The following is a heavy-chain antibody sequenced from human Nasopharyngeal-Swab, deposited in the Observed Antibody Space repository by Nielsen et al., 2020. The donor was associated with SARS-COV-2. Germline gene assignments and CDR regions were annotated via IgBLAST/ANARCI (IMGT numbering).Heavy chain of an antibody. CDR3: ARQHRSQYYDILTGYYEDYYFDY. CDR1: GGSISSSSYY. J-gene: IGHJ4*02. Sequence: ESLKISCTVSGGSISSSSYYWGWIRQPPGKGLEWIGSIYYSGSTYYNPSLKSRVTISVDTSKNQFSLKLSSVTAADTAVYYCARQHRSQYYDILTGYYEDYYFDYWGQGTLVTVSS. CDR2: IYYSGST. V-gene: IGHV4-39*01. D-gene: IGHD3-9*01.